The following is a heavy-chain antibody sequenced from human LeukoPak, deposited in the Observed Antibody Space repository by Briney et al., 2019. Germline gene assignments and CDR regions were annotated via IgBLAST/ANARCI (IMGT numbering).Heavy chain of an antibody. J-gene: IGHJ6*03. D-gene: IGHD6-13*01. CDR1: GFTFSSYS. V-gene: IGHV3-21*01. CDR3: ARDSLIAAAGTVGYMDV. Sequence: PGGSLRLSCAASGFTFSSYSMNWVRQAPGKGLEWVSSISSSSSYIYYADSVKGRFTISRDNAKNSLYLQMNSLRAEDTAVYYCARDSLIAAAGTVGYMDVWGKGPRSPSP. CDR2: ISSSSSYI.